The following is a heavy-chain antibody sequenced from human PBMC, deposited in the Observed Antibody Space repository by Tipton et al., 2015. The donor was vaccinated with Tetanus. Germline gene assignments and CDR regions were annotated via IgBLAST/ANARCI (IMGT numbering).Heavy chain of an antibody. D-gene: IGHD1-1*01. V-gene: IGHV4-31*03. Sequence: LRLSCTVSGGSVSSGAYCWSWIRQHPGKGLESIGCISSRGSTYYNPSLTSRVSISVDTSKNQFSLKLTSVTAADTAIYYCARGGDNLTFQRPTGRWFDPWGPGTLVTVSS. J-gene: IGHJ5*02. CDR2: ISSRGST. CDR1: GGSVSSGAYC. CDR3: ARGGDNLTFQRPTGRWFDP.